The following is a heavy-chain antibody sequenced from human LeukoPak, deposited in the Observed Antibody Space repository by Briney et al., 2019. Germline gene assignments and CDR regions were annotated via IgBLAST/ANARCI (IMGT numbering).Heavy chain of an antibody. CDR2: IYYSGGT. D-gene: IGHD3-10*01. Sequence: SETLSLTCTVSGGSVSSGSYYWTWIRQPPGKGLEWIGYIYYSGGTNYNPSLKGRVIISVDTSKNQFSLKLSSVTAADTAVYYCARAIRMVRGVIPFYYGMDVWGKGTTVTVSS. CDR1: GGSVSSGSYY. V-gene: IGHV4-61*01. J-gene: IGHJ6*04. CDR3: ARAIRMVRGVIPFYYGMDV.